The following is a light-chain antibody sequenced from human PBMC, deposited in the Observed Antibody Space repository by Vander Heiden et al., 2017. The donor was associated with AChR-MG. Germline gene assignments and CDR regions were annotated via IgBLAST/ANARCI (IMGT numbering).Light chain of an antibody. CDR1: RRRSPYT. CDR2: LNSDGSH. V-gene: IGLV4-69*01. J-gene: IGLJ2*01. CDR3: QTWDSSYVV. Sequence: VVLTQSPPASSPLGASVKPTCPLRRRRSPYTIAWLQPQPQKGPRYLLRLNSDGSHRKGDGIPVRFSGSSSGAARSLTIPRLQAEDEDDYYCQTWDSSYVVFGAGTKLTVL.